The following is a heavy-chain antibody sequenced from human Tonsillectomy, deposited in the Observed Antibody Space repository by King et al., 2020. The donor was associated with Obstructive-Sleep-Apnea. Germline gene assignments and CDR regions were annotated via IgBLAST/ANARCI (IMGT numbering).Heavy chain of an antibody. J-gene: IGHJ1*01. CDR3: ARDDAGGFAGTGAEYLQH. V-gene: IGHV3-30*04. CDR2: ISYDGSNK. D-gene: IGHD6-13*01. Sequence: VQPVESGGGVVQPGRSLRLSCAASGFTFINYAMHWVRQAPGKGLEWVAVISYDGSNKYYADSVKGRFTISRDNSKNTLYLQMNSLRAEDTAVYYCARDDAGGFAGTGAEYLQHWGQGTLVTVSS. CDR1: GFTFINYA.